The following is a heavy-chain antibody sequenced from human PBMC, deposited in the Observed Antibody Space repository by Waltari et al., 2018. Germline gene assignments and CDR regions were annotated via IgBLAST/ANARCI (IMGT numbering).Heavy chain of an antibody. Sequence: QVQLQQWGAGLLKPSETLSLTCAVYGGSFSGYYWSWIRQPPGKGLEWIGEINHRGSTNYNPSLKRRVTISVEPSKNQFSLKLSAVTAADTAVYYCASGGYSYGYRFWYFDLWGRGNLVTVSS. CDR2: INHRGST. J-gene: IGHJ2*01. V-gene: IGHV4-34*01. D-gene: IGHD5-18*01. CDR1: GGSFSGYY. CDR3: ASGGYSYGYRFWYFDL.